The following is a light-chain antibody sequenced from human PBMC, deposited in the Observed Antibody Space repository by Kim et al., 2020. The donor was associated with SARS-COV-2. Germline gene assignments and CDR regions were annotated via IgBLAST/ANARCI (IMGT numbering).Light chain of an antibody. CDR2: NNY. Sequence: QSVLTQPPSASGTPGQTVTMSCSGSNSNVGRYIVNWFQHLPETAPKLLIYNNYQRPSGVPGRFSGSKSGTSASLAIGGLQSEDEADYYCAAWDDSLNGYVFGTGTKVTVL. CDR1: NSNVGRYI. V-gene: IGLV1-44*01. J-gene: IGLJ1*01. CDR3: AAWDDSLNGYV.